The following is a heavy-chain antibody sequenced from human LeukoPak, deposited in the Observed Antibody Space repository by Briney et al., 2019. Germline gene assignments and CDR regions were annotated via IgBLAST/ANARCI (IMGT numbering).Heavy chain of an antibody. CDR2: IIPIFGTA. D-gene: IGHD3-16*02. CDR3: ARTSYAFVWGSYRLFDY. J-gene: IGHJ4*02. CDR1: GGTFSSYA. Sequence: SVKVSCKASGGTFSSYAISWVRQAPGQGLEWMGGIIPIFGTANYAQKFQGRVTITADESTSTAYMELSSLRSDYTTVYYTARTSYAFVWGSYRLFDYWGQGTLVTVSS. V-gene: IGHV1-69*13.